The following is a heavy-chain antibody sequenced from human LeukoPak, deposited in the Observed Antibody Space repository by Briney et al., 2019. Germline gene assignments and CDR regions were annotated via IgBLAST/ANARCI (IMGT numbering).Heavy chain of an antibody. D-gene: IGHD1-26*01. CDR1: GFTFSSYA. V-gene: IGHV3-23*01. CDR2: ISGSGGST. J-gene: IGHJ5*02. CDR3: ARAYGSYNWFDP. Sequence: PGGSLRLSCAASGFTFSSYAMSWVRQAPGKGLEWVSAISGSGGSTYYADSVKGRFTISRDNAKNSLYLQMNSLRAEDTAVYYCARAYGSYNWFDPWGQGTLVTVSS.